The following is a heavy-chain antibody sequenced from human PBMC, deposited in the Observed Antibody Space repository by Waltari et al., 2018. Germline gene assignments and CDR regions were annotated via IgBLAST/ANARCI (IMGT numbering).Heavy chain of an antibody. Sequence: EVQLVQSGAEVKKPGATVQISCKDSGYTLTDYYMHGVQQAPGKGLEWMGRVESEDGETIYADKFQGRVTITADTSTDTAYMELSSLRSEDTAVYYCATKLFGSLVAAAEYWGQGTLVTVSS. V-gene: IGHV1-69-2*01. D-gene: IGHD6-13*01. CDR3: ATKLFGSLVAAAEY. CDR2: VESEDGET. CDR1: GYTLTDYY. J-gene: IGHJ4*02.